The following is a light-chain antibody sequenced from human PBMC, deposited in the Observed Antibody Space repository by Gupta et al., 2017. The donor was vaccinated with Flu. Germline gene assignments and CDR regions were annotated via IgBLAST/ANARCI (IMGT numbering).Light chain of an antibody. CDR2: GAS. CDR1: QSVSSN. J-gene: IGKJ2*01. V-gene: IGKV3-15*01. Sequence: GERATLSCRASQSVSSNLAWYQQKPGQAPRLLIYGASTRATGIPARFSGSGSGTEFTLTISSLQSEDFAVYYCQQYNNWLVTFGQGTKLEIK. CDR3: QQYNNWLVT.